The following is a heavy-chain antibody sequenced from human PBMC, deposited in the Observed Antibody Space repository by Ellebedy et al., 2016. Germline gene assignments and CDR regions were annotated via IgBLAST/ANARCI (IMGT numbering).Heavy chain of an antibody. Sequence: ASVKVSXXASGYTFTSYGISWVRQAPGQGLEWMGGFDPEDGETIYAQKFQGRVTMTEDTSSDTAYMELSSLRSEDTAVYYCATPFGANPHYYYGMDVWGQGTTVTVSS. D-gene: IGHD4/OR15-4a*01. J-gene: IGHJ6*02. CDR2: FDPEDGET. CDR3: ATPFGANPHYYYGMDV. CDR1: GYTFTSYG. V-gene: IGHV1-24*01.